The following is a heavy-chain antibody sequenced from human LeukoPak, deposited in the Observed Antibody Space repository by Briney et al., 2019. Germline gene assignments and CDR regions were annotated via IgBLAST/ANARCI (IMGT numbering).Heavy chain of an antibody. CDR1: GGSISSSSYY. J-gene: IGHJ6*02. CDR3: ARDPPGYSYGSDYYYGMDV. D-gene: IGHD5-18*01. CDR2: IYYSGST. Sequence: SETLSLTCTVSGGSISSSSYYWGWIRQPPGKGLEWIGSIYYSGSTYYNPSLKSRVTISVDTSKNQFSLKLSSVTAADTAVYYCARDPPGYSYGSDYYYGMDVWGQGTTVTVSS. V-gene: IGHV4-39*07.